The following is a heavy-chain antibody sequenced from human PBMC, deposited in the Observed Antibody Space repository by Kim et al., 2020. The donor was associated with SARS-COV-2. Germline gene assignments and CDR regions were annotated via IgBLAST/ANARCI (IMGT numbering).Heavy chain of an antibody. CDR2: ISGSGGST. V-gene: IGHV3-23*01. Sequence: GGSLRLSCAASGFTFSSYAMSWVRQAPGKGLEWVSAISGSGGSTYYADSVKGRLTISRDNSKNTLYLQMNSLRAEDTAVYYCAKGGRNYYDSSGHGYYYSYYGMDVWGQGTTVTVSS. D-gene: IGHD3-22*01. J-gene: IGHJ6*02. CDR1: GFTFSSYA. CDR3: AKGGRNYYDSSGHGYYYSYYGMDV.